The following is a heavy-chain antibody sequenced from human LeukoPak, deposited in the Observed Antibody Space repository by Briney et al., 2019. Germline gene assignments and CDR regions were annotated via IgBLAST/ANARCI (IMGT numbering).Heavy chain of an antibody. Sequence: SETLSLTCTVSGGSISSYYWSWIRQPPGKGLEWIGYIYYSGSTNYNPSLKSRVTISVDTSKNQFSLKLSSVTAADTAVYYCARDSWYYYDSSGYSGAFDIXXXGXXXTVSS. CDR1: GGSISSYY. J-gene: IGHJ3*02. V-gene: IGHV4-59*01. CDR2: IYYSGST. CDR3: ARDSWYYYDSSGYSGAFDI. D-gene: IGHD3-22*01.